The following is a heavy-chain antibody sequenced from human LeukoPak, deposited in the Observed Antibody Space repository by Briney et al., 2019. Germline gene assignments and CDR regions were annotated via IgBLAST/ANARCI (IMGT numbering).Heavy chain of an antibody. CDR2: TSSSDAGT. V-gene: IGHV3-23*01. Sequence: GGSLRLSCAASGLTLSTYAMSWVRQTPGKGLEWVAATSSSDAGTYHADSVRGRFTISRDNSKNTLYLQMNSLRAEDTAVYYCARVAGFGELFVDYWGQGTLVTVSS. D-gene: IGHD3-10*01. CDR1: GLTLSTYA. CDR3: ARVAGFGELFVDY. J-gene: IGHJ4*02.